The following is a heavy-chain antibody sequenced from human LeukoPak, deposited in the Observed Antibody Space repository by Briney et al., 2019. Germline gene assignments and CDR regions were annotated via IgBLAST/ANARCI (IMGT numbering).Heavy chain of an antibody. CDR1: GGSISSHY. J-gene: IGHJ5*02. CDR2: IYYSGST. Sequence: PSETLSLTCTVSGGSISSHYWSWIRQPPGKGLEWIGYIYYSGSTNYNPSLKSRVTISVDTSKNQFSLKLSSVTAADTAVYYCARDLWFDPWGQGTLVTVYS. CDR3: ARDLWFDP. V-gene: IGHV4-59*11.